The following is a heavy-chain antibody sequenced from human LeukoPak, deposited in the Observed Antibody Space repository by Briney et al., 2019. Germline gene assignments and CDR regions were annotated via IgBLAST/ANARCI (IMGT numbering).Heavy chain of an antibody. D-gene: IGHD2-21*01. CDR2: INHSGST. J-gene: IGHJ4*02. Sequence: SETLSLTCAVYGGSFSSYYWSRIRQPPGKGLEWIGEINHSGSTNYNPSLKSRVTMSVDMSKSQFSLKLSSVTAADTAVYYCSLGGDFDYWGQGTLVTVSS. CDR1: GGSFSSYY. CDR3: SLGGDFDY. V-gene: IGHV4-34*01.